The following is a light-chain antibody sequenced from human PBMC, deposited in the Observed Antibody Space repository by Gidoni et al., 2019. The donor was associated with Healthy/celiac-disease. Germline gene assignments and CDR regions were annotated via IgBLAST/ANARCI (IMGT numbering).Light chain of an antibody. CDR2: KAS. CDR3: QQYNTYT. J-gene: IGKJ2*01. CDR1: QSISSW. Sequence: DIQMTQSPSTLSASVGDRVTITCRASQSISSWLAWYQQKPGKAPKLLIYKASSLESGVPSRFSGSGSGTEFTLTISSLQPDDFATYYCQQYNTYTFGQXTNLEIK. V-gene: IGKV1-5*03.